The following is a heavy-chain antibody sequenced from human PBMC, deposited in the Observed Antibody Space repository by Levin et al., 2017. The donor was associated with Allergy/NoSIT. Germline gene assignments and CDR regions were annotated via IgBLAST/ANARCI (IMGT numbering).Heavy chain of an antibody. CDR3: AKDDSGYDSWGGPFDY. CDR2: ISGSGGYT. Sequence: PGGSLRLSCAASGFTFSSYAMSWVRQAPGKGLEWVSAISGSGGYTYYADSVKGRVTISRDNSKKTLYLQMNSLRAEDTAVYYCAKDDSGYDSWGGPFDYWGQGTLVTVSS. V-gene: IGHV3-23*01. CDR1: GFTFSSYA. J-gene: IGHJ4*02. D-gene: IGHD5-12*01.